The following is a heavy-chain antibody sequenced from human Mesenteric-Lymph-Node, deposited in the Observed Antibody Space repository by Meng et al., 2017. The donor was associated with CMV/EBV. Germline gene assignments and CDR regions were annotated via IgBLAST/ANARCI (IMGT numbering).Heavy chain of an antibody. J-gene: IGHJ5*02. CDR2: ISYDRSNK. D-gene: IGHD5-12*01. Sequence: GESLKISCAASGFTFSSYWMSWVRQAPGKGLEWVAVISYDRSNKYYADSVKGRFTISRDNSKNTLYLQMNSLRAEDTAVYYCAKDGGYSAYDPGWFDPWGQGTLVTVSS. CDR3: AKDGGYSAYDPGWFDP. CDR1: GFTFSSYW. V-gene: IGHV3-30*18.